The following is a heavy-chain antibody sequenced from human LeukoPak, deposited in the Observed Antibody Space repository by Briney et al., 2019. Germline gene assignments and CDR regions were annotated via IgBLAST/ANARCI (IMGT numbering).Heavy chain of an antibody. CDR1: DGSISSSSYY. CDR3: ANYCSSSSCHIRRAFDI. Sequence: SETLTLTCTVSDGSISSSSYYWGWIRQAPGKGLEWIGTIYYSGSTYYSPSLKSRVAISVDTSKNQFSLKLSSVTAADTAVYYCANYCSSSSCHIRRAFDIWGQGTMVTVSS. J-gene: IGHJ3*02. D-gene: IGHD2-2*02. V-gene: IGHV4-39*01. CDR2: IYYSGST.